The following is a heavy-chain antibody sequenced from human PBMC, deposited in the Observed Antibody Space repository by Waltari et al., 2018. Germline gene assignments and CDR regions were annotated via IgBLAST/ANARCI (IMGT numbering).Heavy chain of an antibody. Sequence: QVQLVQSGAEVKKPGSSVKVSCKASGGTFSTYSISWLRQAPGQGPEWMGGISPIFGSANYAKKFQGRATITADESTSTAYMELSRLRSEDTAVYYCARGDHLSSLYDFWSGYRDWGQGTLVTVSS. CDR3: ARGDHLSSLYDFWSGYRD. J-gene: IGHJ4*02. D-gene: IGHD3-3*01. V-gene: IGHV1-69*12. CDR2: ISPIFGSA. CDR1: GGTFSTYS.